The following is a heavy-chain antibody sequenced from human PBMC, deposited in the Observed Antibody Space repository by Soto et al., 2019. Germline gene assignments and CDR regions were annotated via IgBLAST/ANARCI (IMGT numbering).Heavy chain of an antibody. Sequence: PGGSLRLSCAASGFTFSSYAMSWVRQAPGKGLEWVSAISGSGGSTYYADSVKGRFTISRDNSKNTLYLQMNSLRAEDTAVYYCAKAQTVVVVAATIDYWGQGTLVTVSS. CDR1: GFTFSSYA. D-gene: IGHD2-15*01. J-gene: IGHJ4*02. CDR2: ISGSGGST. V-gene: IGHV3-23*01. CDR3: AKAQTVVVVAATIDY.